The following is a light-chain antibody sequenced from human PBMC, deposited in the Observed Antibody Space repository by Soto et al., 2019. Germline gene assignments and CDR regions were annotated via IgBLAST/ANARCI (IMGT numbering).Light chain of an antibody. V-gene: IGKV3-15*01. J-gene: IGKJ1*01. CDR3: QQYHNLWT. Sequence: EIVLTQSPATLSVSPGERATLSCRASQSVSSNVAWYQQRPGQAPRLLIYRSSTRATGIPARFSGSGSGTEFTLTINSLQSEDFAVYSCQQYHNLWTFGQGTKVDIK. CDR2: RSS. CDR1: QSVSSN.